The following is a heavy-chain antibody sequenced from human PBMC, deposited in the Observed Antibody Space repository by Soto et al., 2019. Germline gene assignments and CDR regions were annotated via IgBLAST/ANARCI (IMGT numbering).Heavy chain of an antibody. CDR2: IYYSGST. CDR1: GGSISSYY. V-gene: IGHV4-59*12. CDR3: ARDGSGYALDS. D-gene: IGHD5-12*01. J-gene: IGHJ4*02. Sequence: SETLSLTCTVSGGSISSYYWSWIRQPPGKGLEWIGYIYYSGSTNYNPSLKSRVTVSVDTSKNQFSLKLSSVTAADTAVYYCARDGSGYALDSWGQGTLVTVSS.